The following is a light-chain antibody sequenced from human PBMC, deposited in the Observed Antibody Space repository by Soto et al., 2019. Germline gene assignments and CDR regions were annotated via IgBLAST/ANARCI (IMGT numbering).Light chain of an antibody. J-gene: IGKJ1*01. CDR1: QSISSSY. CDR3: QQYNNWWT. Sequence: EIVLTQSPGTLSLSPGERATLSCRASQSISSSYLAWYQQKPGQAPRLLIYGASTRATGVPARFSGSGSGTEFTLTIRSLKSEDFAVYYCQQYNNWWTFGQGTKVDIK. CDR2: GAS. V-gene: IGKV3-15*01.